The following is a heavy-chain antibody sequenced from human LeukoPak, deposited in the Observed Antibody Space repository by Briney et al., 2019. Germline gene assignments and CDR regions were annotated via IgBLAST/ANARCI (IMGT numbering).Heavy chain of an antibody. Sequence: GGSLRLSCAASGFTFSRYVMHWVRQAPGKGLEWVAVISYDGSNKYYADSVKGRFTISRENSKNTLYLQMNSLRAEDTAVYYCAKDYYDFWSGGYYYYYGMDVWGQGTTVTVSS. CDR2: ISYDGSNK. J-gene: IGHJ6*02. V-gene: IGHV3-30*18. D-gene: IGHD3-3*01. CDR1: GFTFSRYV. CDR3: AKDYYDFWSGGYYYYYGMDV.